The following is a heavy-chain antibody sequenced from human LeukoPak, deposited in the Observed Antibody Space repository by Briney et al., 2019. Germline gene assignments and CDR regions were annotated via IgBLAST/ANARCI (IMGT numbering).Heavy chain of an antibody. J-gene: IGHJ4*02. Sequence: PGGSLRLSCAASGFTFSAYAMHWVRQASGKGLEWVAFIRLDGSNKNYGDSVKGRFTISRDNSKNTLYLEMNSLRSEDTAVYYCAKTGEGYYFDYWGQGTLVTVSS. CDR2: IRLDGSNK. CDR1: GFTFSAYA. V-gene: IGHV3-30*02. D-gene: IGHD7-27*01. CDR3: AKTGEGYYFDY.